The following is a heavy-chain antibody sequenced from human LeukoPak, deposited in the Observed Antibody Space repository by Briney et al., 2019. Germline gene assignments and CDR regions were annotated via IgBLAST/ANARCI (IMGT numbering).Heavy chain of an antibody. CDR3: ARQGHDSNDAFDI. CDR1: GGSISSSSYY. Sequence: SETLSLTCTVSGGSISSSSYYWGWIRQPPGKGLEWIGSIYYSGSTYYNPSLKSRVTISVDTSKNQFSLKLSSVTAADTAVYYFARQGHDSNDAFDIWGQGTMVTVSS. D-gene: IGHD2-15*01. CDR2: IYYSGST. V-gene: IGHV4-39*01. J-gene: IGHJ3*02.